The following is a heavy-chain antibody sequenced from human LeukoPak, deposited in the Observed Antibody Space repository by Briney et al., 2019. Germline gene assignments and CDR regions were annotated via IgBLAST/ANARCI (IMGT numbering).Heavy chain of an antibody. J-gene: IGHJ4*02. D-gene: IGHD6-6*01. V-gene: IGHV1-46*01. CDR1: GYTFSSYA. CDR3: ARDLGARLYCFDY. Sequence: ASVKVSCKASGYTFSSYAISWVRQAPGQGLEWMGIINSSGGSTTYAQNFQGRVTMTRDTSTSTVYMELSSLRSEDTAVYYCARDLGARLYCFDYWGQGTLVTVSS. CDR2: INSSGGST.